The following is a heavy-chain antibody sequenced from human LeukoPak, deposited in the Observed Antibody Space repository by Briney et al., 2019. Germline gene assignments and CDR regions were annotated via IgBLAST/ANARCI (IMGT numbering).Heavy chain of an antibody. CDR2: ISAYNGNR. Sequence: GPVKVPCKASGYTFTSYGISWVRLAPGHGLEWMGWISAYNGNRKYEKKLQGRVTMTTDTATSTAYMELSSLRADDTAVYYCARDRWGVNHYQYMDVWGKGTTVTVSS. CDR1: GYTFTSYG. V-gene: IGHV1-18*01. CDR3: ARDRWGVNHYQYMDV. D-gene: IGHD3-10*01. J-gene: IGHJ6*03.